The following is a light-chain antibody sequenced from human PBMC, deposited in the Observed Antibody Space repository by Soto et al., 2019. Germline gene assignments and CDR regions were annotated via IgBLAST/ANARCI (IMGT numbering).Light chain of an antibody. J-gene: IGKJ5*01. V-gene: IGKV3-11*01. CDR2: DAS. Sequence: EVVLTQSPVTLSLSPGERATLSCRASQSISTYLAWYQQRPGQPPRLLIYDASNRATGIAARFSGSGSGTDFSLIISSLEPEDAAVYYCQQRSNWITSGQGTRLEI. CDR3: QQRSNWIT. CDR1: QSISTY.